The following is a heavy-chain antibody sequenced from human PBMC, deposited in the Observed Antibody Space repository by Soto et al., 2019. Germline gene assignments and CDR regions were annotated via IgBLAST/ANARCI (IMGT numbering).Heavy chain of an antibody. D-gene: IGHD1-26*01. Sequence: SETLSLTCTVSGDSISSSYWNWIRQAPGKGLEWIGYIDDTGSTNYNPSLKSRVTLSVDPSNNQYSLKLSSVTAADTAVYYCTGSLWELHLGYWGQGTLVTVSS. V-gene: IGHV4-59*01. J-gene: IGHJ4*02. CDR2: IDDTGST. CDR1: GDSISSSY. CDR3: TGSLWELHLGY.